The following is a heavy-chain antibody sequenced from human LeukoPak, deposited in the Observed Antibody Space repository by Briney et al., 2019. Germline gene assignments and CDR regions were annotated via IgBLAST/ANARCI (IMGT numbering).Heavy chain of an antibody. V-gene: IGHV5-51*01. Sequence: GESLKISWKGSGYSLTSYWLDWVRQMPGKGLEWMGIIYPGDSDTRYSPSFQGQVTISADKSITTAYLQWSSLEASYTAIYYCARKRYSSSTSCYGMDVWGQGTTVTVSS. CDR2: IYPGDSDT. J-gene: IGHJ6*02. D-gene: IGHD2-2*01. CDR3: ARKRYSSSTSCYGMDV. CDR1: GYSLTSYW.